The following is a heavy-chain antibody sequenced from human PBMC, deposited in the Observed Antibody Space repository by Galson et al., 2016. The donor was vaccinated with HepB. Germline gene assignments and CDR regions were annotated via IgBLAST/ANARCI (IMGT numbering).Heavy chain of an antibody. CDR3: AKGNTHLDY. J-gene: IGHJ4*02. V-gene: IGHV3-30*18. Sequence: SLRLSCAASGLTFSSYGMHWVRQAPGKGLEWVAVISYDGSNKYYADSVKGRFTISRDNSKNTLYLQMNSLRAEDTAVYYCAKGNTHLDYWGQGTLVTVSS. D-gene: IGHD2/OR15-2a*01. CDR1: GLTFSSYG. CDR2: ISYDGSNK.